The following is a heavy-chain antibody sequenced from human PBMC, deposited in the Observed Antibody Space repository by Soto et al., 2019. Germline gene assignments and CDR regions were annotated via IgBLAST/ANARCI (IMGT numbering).Heavy chain of an antibody. Sequence: QVQLVQSGAEVKKPGSSVKVSCKASGGTFSSYAISWVRQAPGQGLEWMGGIIPIFGTANYAQKFQGRVTMTADKSPSTAYMEVSSLGSEDTAVYYRARERLRDGPYSYGSVAYGMDVWGQGTTVTVSS. CDR3: ARERLRDGPYSYGSVAYGMDV. D-gene: IGHD5-18*01. CDR1: GGTFSSYA. CDR2: IIPIFGTA. J-gene: IGHJ6*02. V-gene: IGHV1-69*06.